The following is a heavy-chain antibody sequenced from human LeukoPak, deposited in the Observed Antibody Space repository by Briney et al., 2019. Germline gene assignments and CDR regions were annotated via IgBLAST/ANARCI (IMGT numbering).Heavy chain of an antibody. J-gene: IGHJ5*02. CDR1: GGSLSSYY. CDR3: ARDLRGYDRSWFDP. D-gene: IGHD5-12*01. V-gene: IGHV4-4*07. Sequence: PSETLSLTCAVSGGSLSSYYWSWIRQTPGKGLEWVGRIYTSGSTNYNPSLKSRVTMSVDACKNQFSLKLISVTAADTAVYYCARDLRGYDRSWFDPWGQGTLVTVSS. CDR2: IYTSGST.